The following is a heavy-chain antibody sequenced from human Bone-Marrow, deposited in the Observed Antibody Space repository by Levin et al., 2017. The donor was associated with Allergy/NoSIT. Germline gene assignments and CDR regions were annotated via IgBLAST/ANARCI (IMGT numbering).Heavy chain of an antibody. CDR3: ARDLISLMVPAAIHDHYYYYGMDV. CDR2: ISSSSSTI. D-gene: IGHD2-2*01. CDR1: GFTFSSYS. J-gene: IGHJ6*02. V-gene: IGHV3-48*01. Sequence: GESLKISCAASGFTFSSYSMNWVRQAPGKGLEWVSYISSSSSTIYYADSVKGRFTISRDNAKNSLYLQMNSLRAEDTAVYYCARDLISLMVPAAIHDHYYYYGMDVWGQGTTVTVSS.